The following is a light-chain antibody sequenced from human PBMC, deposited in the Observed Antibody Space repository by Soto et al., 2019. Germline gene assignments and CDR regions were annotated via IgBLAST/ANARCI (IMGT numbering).Light chain of an antibody. Sequence: QAVVTQEPSLTVSPGGTVTLTCGSSTGAVTSGHYPYWFQQKPGQAPKTLIYDTTNKHSWSPAPFSGSLLGGKAALTLSGAQPEDEADYYCLLVYSGTVVFGGGPKLTVL. CDR2: DTT. V-gene: IGLV7-46*01. CDR1: TGAVTSGHY. J-gene: IGLJ2*01. CDR3: LLVYSGTVV.